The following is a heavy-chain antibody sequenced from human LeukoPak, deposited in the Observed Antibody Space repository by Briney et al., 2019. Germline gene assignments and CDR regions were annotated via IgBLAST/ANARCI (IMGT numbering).Heavy chain of an antibody. CDR1: GFTFSNYA. CDR3: ARDGGAAAAPLDY. Sequence: PGGSLRLSCAASGFTFSNYAMSWVRQAPGKGLEWVSTINDRGIATYYADSVKGRFTISRDDSKNTLYLQMNSLRGEDTAVYHCARDGGAAAAPLDYWGQGTLLTVSS. V-gene: IGHV3-23*01. D-gene: IGHD6-13*01. J-gene: IGHJ4*02. CDR2: INDRGIAT.